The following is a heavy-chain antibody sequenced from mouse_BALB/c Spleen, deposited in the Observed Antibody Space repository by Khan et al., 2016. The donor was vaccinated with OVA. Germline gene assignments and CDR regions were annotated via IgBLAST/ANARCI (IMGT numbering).Heavy chain of an antibody. CDR1: GYSFTSHT. J-gene: IGHJ4*01. CDR3: ARRTKGYALDY. CDR2: INPRSGYT. Sequence: QLQQSGAELARPGASVKMSCKASGYSFTSHTMHWVKQRPGQGLEWIGYINPRSGYTNYNQKFNDKATLTADKSSSTAYMQLSSLTSEDSAVYYCARRTKGYALDYWGQGTSVTVSS. D-gene: IGHD2-14*01. V-gene: IGHV1-4*01.